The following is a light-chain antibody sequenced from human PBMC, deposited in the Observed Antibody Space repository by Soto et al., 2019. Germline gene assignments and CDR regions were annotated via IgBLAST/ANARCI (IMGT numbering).Light chain of an antibody. V-gene: IGLV2-11*01. Sequence: QSALTQPRSVSGSPGQSVTISCTGTSSDVGRFEYVSWYQQHPGEAPKVVFYDITKRPSGVPDRFSGSKSGNTASLTISRLQAEDEADYYCCLYAGIYSYVFATGPKVTV. CDR1: SSDVGRFEY. J-gene: IGLJ1*01. CDR3: CLYAGIYSYV. CDR2: DIT.